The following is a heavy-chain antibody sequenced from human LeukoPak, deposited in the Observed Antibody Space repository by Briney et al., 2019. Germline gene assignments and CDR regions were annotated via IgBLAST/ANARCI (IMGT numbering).Heavy chain of an antibody. J-gene: IGHJ4*02. CDR3: ARGVGLATVVTPSLD. CDR2: VYYSGST. D-gene: IGHD4-23*01. V-gene: IGHV4-30-4*01. Sequence: SQTLSLTCTVSGGSISSGDYYWSWIRQPPGKGLEWIGYVYYSGSTYHNPSLKSRVTISVDTSKNQFSLKLSSVTAADTAVYYCARGVGLATVVTPSLDWGQGTLVTVSS. CDR1: GGSISSGDYY.